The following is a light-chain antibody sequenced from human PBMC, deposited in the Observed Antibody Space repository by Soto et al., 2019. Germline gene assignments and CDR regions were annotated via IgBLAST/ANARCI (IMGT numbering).Light chain of an antibody. J-gene: IGKJ1*01. CDR1: QSVSSN. Sequence: EIVLTQSPGTLSLSPGERAPLSCRASQSVSSNLAWYQQKPGQAPRLLIYGASTRATGIPARFSGSGSGTEFTLTISRLEPEDFAVYYCQQYGSSPRTFGQGTKVDIK. CDR3: QQYGSSPRT. CDR2: GAS. V-gene: IGKV3-20*01.